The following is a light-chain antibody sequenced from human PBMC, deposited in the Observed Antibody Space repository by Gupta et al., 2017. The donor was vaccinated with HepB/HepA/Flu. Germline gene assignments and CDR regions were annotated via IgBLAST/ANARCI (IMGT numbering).Light chain of an antibody. CDR2: GAS. CDR3: QHYKHWPIT. V-gene: IGKV3-15*01. Sequence: EIVMTQSLATLSVSPGERATLSCRASQSVSSNLAWYQQKPGQAPRLLIYGASTRATGLPARFSGSGSGTEFTLTISSLQSEDFAVYYCQHYKHWPITFGGGTKVEIK. J-gene: IGKJ4*01. CDR1: QSVSSN.